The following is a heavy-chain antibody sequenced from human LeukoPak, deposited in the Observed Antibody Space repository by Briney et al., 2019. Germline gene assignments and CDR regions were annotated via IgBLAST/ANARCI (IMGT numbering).Heavy chain of an antibody. V-gene: IGHV3-23*01. CDR3: AKDSGGWITMVRGVRRFDP. J-gene: IGHJ5*02. CDR1: GFTFSSYA. Sequence: GGSLRLSCAASGFTFSSYAMSWVRQAPGKGLEWVSAISGSGGSTYYADSVKGRFTISRDNSKNTLYLQMNSLRAEDTAVYYCAKDSGGWITMVRGVRRFDPWGQGTLVTVSS. CDR2: ISGSGGST. D-gene: IGHD3-10*01.